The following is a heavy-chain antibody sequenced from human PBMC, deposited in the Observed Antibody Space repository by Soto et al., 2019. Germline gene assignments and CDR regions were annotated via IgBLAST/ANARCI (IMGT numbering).Heavy chain of an antibody. D-gene: IGHD2-15*01. J-gene: IGHJ4*02. CDR2: VFYSGST. CDR1: GGSISSRSYY. Sequence: PSETLSLTCTVSGGSISSRSYYWGWIRQPPGKGLEWIGSVFYSGSTYYNPSLKSRVTTSVDTSKNQFSLKLSSVTAADTAVYYCARHVIIAATSQWKFDYWGQGTLVTVSS. CDR3: ARHVIIAATSQWKFDY. V-gene: IGHV4-39*01.